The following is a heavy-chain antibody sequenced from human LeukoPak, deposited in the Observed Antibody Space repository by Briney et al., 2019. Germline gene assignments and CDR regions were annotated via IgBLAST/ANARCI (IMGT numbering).Heavy chain of an antibody. V-gene: IGHV3-48*03. Sequence: PGGSLRLSCAASGFTFSSYEMNWVRQAPGKGLEWVSSISRSGSTKYYADSVKGRFTISRDNAKNSLYLQMNSLRAEDTAVYYCARGIAAETDYWGQGTLVTVSS. CDR3: ARGIAAETDY. CDR1: GFTFSSYE. CDR2: ISRSGSTK. J-gene: IGHJ4*02. D-gene: IGHD6-13*01.